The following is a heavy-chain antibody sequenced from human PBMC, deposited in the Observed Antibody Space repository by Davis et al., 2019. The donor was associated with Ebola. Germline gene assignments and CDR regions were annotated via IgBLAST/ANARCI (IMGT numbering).Heavy chain of an antibody. CDR2: ISGSGETT. Sequence: GESLKISCAASGFTFSVYAMSWVRQAPGKGLEWVSVISGSGETTYYADSVKGRFTISRDNSKNTLYLQMNSLRAEDTAVYYCAKINYGDYYYYGMDVWGQGTTVTVSS. CDR3: AKINYGDYYYYGMDV. D-gene: IGHD4-17*01. CDR1: GFTFSVYA. J-gene: IGHJ6*02. V-gene: IGHV3-23*01.